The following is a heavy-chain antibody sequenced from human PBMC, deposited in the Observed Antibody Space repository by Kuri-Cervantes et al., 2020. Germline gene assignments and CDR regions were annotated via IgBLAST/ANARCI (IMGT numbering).Heavy chain of an antibody. CDR3: TREIDI. D-gene: IGHD3-9*01. V-gene: IGHV1-18*01. CDR2: ISVDNGNR. Sequence: ASVKVSCKASGGTFSSYAISWVRQAPGQGLEWMGWISVDNGNRNYAQKFQGRITMTTDTSTRTAYMEMRSLRSDDTAVYYCTREIDIWGQGTLVTVSS. CDR1: GGTFSSYA. J-gene: IGHJ4*02.